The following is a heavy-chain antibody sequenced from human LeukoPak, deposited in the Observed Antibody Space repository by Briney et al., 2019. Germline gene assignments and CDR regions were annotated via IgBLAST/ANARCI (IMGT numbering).Heavy chain of an antibody. D-gene: IGHD3-10*01. CDR3: ARRGSSAWHFDY. CDR1: RFTFSAYW. V-gene: IGHV3-7*01. J-gene: IGHJ4*02. Sequence: GGSLRLSRAASRFTFSAYWLNWVRQAPGKGLEWVANIKQDGSEKYYVDSVKGRFTISRDNAKNSLYLQMNSLRVDDTAVHYCARRGSSAWHFDYWGQGTLVTVSS. CDR2: IKQDGSEK.